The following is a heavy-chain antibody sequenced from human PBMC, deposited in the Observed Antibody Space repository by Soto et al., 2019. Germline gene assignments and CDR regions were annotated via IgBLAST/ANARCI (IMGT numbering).Heavy chain of an antibody. CDR1: GFIVSGNY. Sequence: RLSCAASGFIVSGNYMSWVRQAPGKGLEWVSTLYSGGSTYYADSVKGRFTISRDDSKNTLFLQMNSLRAEDTAVYYCARLDHGEAVYFDYWGQGTLVTVSS. J-gene: IGHJ4*02. CDR2: LYSGGST. CDR3: ARLDHGEAVYFDY. D-gene: IGHD6-19*01. V-gene: IGHV3-53*01.